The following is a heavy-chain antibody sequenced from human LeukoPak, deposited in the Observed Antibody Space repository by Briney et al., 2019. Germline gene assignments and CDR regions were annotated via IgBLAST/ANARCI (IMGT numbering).Heavy chain of an antibody. CDR1: GFTFSAFA. J-gene: IGHJ6*02. CDR3: ARPTSGSYSHYYALDV. CDR2: IRDNGDST. V-gene: IGHV3-23*01. Sequence: PGGSLRLSCAASGFTFSAFAMNWVRQAPGKGLEWVSTIRDNGDSTYYSNSAKGRFTISRDNSKDTLFLQMNSLRAEDTAVYFCARPTSGSYSHYYALDVWGQGTTVTVSS. D-gene: IGHD1-26*01.